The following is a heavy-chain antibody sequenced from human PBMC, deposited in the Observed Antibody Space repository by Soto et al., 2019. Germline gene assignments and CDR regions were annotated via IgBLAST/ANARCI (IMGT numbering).Heavy chain of an antibody. V-gene: IGHV3-23*01. CDR2: ISGSGSST. Sequence: RSLRLSWAASGFNFSRYAMSGARHAPRKELEWASAISGSGSSTYYAVSVKGRFTISRDNSKDTLYLQMNSLRAEDTAVYCCAKDGVGATPFDYWGQGTLVTVSS. D-gene: IGHD1-26*01. J-gene: IGHJ4*02. CDR1: GFNFSRYA. CDR3: AKDGVGATPFDY.